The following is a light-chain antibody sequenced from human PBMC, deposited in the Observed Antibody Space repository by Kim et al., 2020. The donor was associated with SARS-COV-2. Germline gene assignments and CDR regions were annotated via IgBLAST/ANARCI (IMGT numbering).Light chain of an antibody. J-gene: IGKJ2*01. Sequence: SPGERDTLSCRASQSVSNNLAWYQHKPGQPPRLRIYGASTRATGVPARFSGSGSGTDFTLTVSSLQSEDFAVYYCHQYNDWPPGDTFGQGTKLEI. CDR2: GAS. V-gene: IGKV3-15*01. CDR1: QSVSNN. CDR3: HQYNDWPPGDT.